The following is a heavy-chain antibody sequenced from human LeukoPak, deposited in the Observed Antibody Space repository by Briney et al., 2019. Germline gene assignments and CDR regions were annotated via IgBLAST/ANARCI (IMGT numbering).Heavy chain of an antibody. J-gene: IGHJ6*03. CDR3: ARDAVRVGSRNYYYYYMDV. CDR2: IIPIFGTA. Sequence: GASVEVSCKASGGTFSSYAISWVRQAPGQGLEWMGGIIPIFGTANYAQKFQGRVTITTDESTSTAYMELSSLRSEDTAVYYCARDAVRVGSRNYYYYYMDVWGKGTTVTVSS. V-gene: IGHV1-69*05. CDR1: GGTFSSYA. D-gene: IGHD2-2*03.